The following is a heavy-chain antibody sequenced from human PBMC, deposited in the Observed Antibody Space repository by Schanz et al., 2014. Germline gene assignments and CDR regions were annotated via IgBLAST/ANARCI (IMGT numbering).Heavy chain of an antibody. J-gene: IGHJ5*02. Sequence: DVQLAESGGGLVQPGGSLRLSCAASGFTLSSYALSWVRQSPGKGLEWVSAINTADTTYYADSVKGRFTVSRDNSKNTVYLHMNSLRDEDTAVYYCAKDMNREDTAPESWGQGTLVVVSS. CDR3: AKDMNREDTAPES. CDR1: GFTLSSYA. CDR2: INTADTT. V-gene: IGHV3-23*04. D-gene: IGHD5-18*01.